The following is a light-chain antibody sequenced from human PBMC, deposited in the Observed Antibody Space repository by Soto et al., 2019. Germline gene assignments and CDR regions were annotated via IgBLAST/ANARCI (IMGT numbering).Light chain of an antibody. CDR1: QSVSIL. CDR3: QQYGSSPS. J-gene: IGKJ3*01. CDR2: GAS. Sequence: EIGITQAPATLSVSTGERATLSCRASQSVSILLAWYQQKPGQAPRLLIYGASSRATGIPDRFSGSGSGTDFTLTISRLEPEDFAVYYCQQYGSSPSFGPGTKVDIK. V-gene: IGKV3-20*01.